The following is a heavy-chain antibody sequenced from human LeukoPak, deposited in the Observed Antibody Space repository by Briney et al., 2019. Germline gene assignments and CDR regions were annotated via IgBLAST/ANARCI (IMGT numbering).Heavy chain of an antibody. CDR3: AKDSLLWFGESQIYYYYGMDV. CDR1: GFTFSSYA. J-gene: IGHJ6*02. D-gene: IGHD3-10*01. V-gene: IGHV3-23*01. Sequence: PGGSLRLSCVASGFTFSSYAMSWVRQAPGKGLEWVSTISGSGGSTYYADSVKGRFTISRDNSKNTLYLQMNSLRAEDTAVYYCAKDSLLWFGESQIYYYYGMDVWGQGTTVTVSS. CDR2: ISGSGGST.